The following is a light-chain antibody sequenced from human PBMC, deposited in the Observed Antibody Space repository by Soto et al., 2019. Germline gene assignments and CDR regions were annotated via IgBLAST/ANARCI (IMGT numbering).Light chain of an antibody. CDR2: DIS. J-gene: IGKJ4*01. CDR1: QSVGTN. CDR3: QQYHAWPLT. Sequence: EIVMTQSPATLSVSPGERATLSCRASQSVGTNLAWYQQTPGQAPRLLVYDISTRATGVPARFSGSGSGTEFILTISGLQSEDFLVYYCQQYHAWPLTFGEGTRVEI. V-gene: IGKV3-15*01.